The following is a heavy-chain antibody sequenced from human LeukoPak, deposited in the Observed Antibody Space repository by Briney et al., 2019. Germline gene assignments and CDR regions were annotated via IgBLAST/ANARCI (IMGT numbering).Heavy chain of an antibody. D-gene: IGHD2-2*02. Sequence: KPSETLSLTCTVSGGSISSYYWSWIRQPPGKGLEWIGYIYYSGSTNYNPSLKSRVTISVDTSKNQFSLKLSSVTAADTAVYYCARGPVVPAAIAYYYYGMDVWGQGTTVTVSS. CDR2: IYYSGST. V-gene: IGHV4-59*08. J-gene: IGHJ6*02. CDR1: GGSISSYY. CDR3: ARGPVVPAAIAYYYYGMDV.